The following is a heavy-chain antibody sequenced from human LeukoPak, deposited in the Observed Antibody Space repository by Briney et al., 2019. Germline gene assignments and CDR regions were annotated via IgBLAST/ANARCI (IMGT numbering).Heavy chain of an antibody. Sequence: PGGSLRLSCAASGFTFSSYSMNWVRQAPGKGLEWVASVAGDSHYIYYPDSVRGRFTISRDNAENSLYLQMNSLRAEDTAVYYCARSRRARHCPDFEYWGQGTLVTVSS. CDR1: GFTFSSYS. J-gene: IGHJ4*02. V-gene: IGHV3-21*01. CDR3: ARSRRARHCPDFEY. CDR2: VAGDSHYI.